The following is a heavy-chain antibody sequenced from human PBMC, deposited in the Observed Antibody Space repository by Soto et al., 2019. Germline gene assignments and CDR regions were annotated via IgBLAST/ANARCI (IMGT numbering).Heavy chain of an antibody. D-gene: IGHD5-18*01. Sequence: EVQLLESGGGLVQPGGSLRLSCAASRFTFTNYAMTWVRQAPGKGLEWVSTISGGGGSPYYADSVKGRFTISRDNSKNTLNLQMNRLRAEDTAVYYCAKVAAMITGNLDYWGQGTLVTGSS. J-gene: IGHJ4*02. V-gene: IGHV3-23*01. CDR2: ISGGGGSP. CDR3: AKVAAMITGNLDY. CDR1: RFTFTNYA.